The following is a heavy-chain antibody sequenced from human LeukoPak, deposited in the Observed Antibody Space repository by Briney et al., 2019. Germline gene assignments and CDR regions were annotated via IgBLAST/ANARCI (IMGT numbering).Heavy chain of an antibody. CDR2: IYHSGST. Sequence: PSQTLSLTCAVSGGSISSGGYSWSWIRQPPGKGLEWIGYIYHSGSTYYNPSLKSRVTISVDRSMNQFSLKLSSVTAADTAVYYCARVRIYYDSSGYYADAFDIWGQGTMVTVSS. V-gene: IGHV4-30-2*01. CDR1: GGSISSGGYS. CDR3: ARVRIYYDSSGYYADAFDI. J-gene: IGHJ3*02. D-gene: IGHD3-22*01.